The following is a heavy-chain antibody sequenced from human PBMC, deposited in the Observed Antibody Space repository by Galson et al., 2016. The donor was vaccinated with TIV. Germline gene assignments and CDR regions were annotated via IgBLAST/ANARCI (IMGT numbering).Heavy chain of an antibody. Sequence: QSGAEVKKSGESLKISCKTSGNTFINSWIAWVRQMPGKGLECMGVIYFDDSETIYSSSFEGHVTISVDKSINTAYLHWNRPKASDSAMYYCARLGCGADCYSGVGKWGQGTLVTVAS. CDR2: IYFDDSET. CDR1: GNTFINSW. V-gene: IGHV5-51*01. D-gene: IGHD2-21*01. CDR3: ARLGCGADCYSGVGK. J-gene: IGHJ4*02.